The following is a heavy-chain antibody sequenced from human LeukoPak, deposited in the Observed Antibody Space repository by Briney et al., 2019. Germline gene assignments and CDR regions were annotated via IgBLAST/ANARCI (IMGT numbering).Heavy chain of an antibody. Sequence: GGSLRLSCTASEVSFSSYEIDWVRQAPGKGLEWVSYVSSSGSPIYYADSVKGRFTISRDNAKNSVYLQLNSLRDEDTAVYYCARVSYSGGVYWGQGTLVTVSS. D-gene: IGHD6-25*01. V-gene: IGHV3-48*03. CDR3: ARVSYSGGVY. CDR1: EVSFSSYE. CDR2: VSSSGSPI. J-gene: IGHJ4*02.